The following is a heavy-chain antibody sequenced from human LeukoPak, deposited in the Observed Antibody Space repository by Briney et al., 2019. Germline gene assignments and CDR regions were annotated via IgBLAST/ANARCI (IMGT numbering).Heavy chain of an antibody. CDR2: IYSGGST. Sequence: GGSLRLSCGASGFIVSSNHMTWVRQAPGKGLEWVSVIYSGGSTSYADSVKGRFTISRDNSKNTLYLQMNSLRAEDTAVYYCASSVVGTTLGYWGQGTLVTVSS. J-gene: IGHJ4*02. D-gene: IGHD1-26*01. V-gene: IGHV3-53*01. CDR1: GFIVSSNH. CDR3: ASSVVGTTLGY.